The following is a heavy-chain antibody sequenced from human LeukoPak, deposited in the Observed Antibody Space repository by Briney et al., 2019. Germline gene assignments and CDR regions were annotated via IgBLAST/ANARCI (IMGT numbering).Heavy chain of an antibody. CDR3: ARDLIAVAGYIDY. J-gene: IGHJ4*02. CDR2: IYSGGST. Sequence: GGSLRLSCAASGFTVSNNFMSWVRQAPGKGLEWVSLIYSGGSTYYADSVKGRFTISRDNSKNTLYLQMNSLRAEDTAVYYCARDLIAVAGYIDYWGQGTLVTVSS. V-gene: IGHV3-66*01. D-gene: IGHD6-19*01. CDR1: GFTVSNNF.